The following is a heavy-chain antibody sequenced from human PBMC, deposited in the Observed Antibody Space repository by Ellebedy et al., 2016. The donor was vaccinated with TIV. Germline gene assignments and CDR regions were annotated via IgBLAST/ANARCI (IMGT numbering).Heavy chain of an antibody. J-gene: IGHJ2*01. CDR3: ARDHCSGNSCPRLNWYFDL. D-gene: IGHD2-15*01. CDR1: GGSFSDNY. Sequence: MPSETLSLTCAVYGGSFSDNYWSRIRQPPGKGLEWIGEITHSGGTNYNPSLPSRVTISVDTSKNQFSLKLSSVTAADTAVYYCARDHCSGNSCPRLNWYFDLWGRGTLVTVSS. V-gene: IGHV4-34*01. CDR2: ITHSGGT.